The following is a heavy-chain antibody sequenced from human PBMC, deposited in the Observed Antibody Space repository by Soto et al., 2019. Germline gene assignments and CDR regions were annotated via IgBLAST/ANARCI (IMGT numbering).Heavy chain of an antibody. V-gene: IGHV4-34*01. CDR3: ARDVLDRDIVVVPAADYYYYGMDV. D-gene: IGHD2-2*01. CDR2: INHSGST. CDR1: GGSFSGYY. J-gene: IGHJ6*02. Sequence: SETLSLTCAVYGGSFSGYYWSWIRQPPGKGLEWIGEINHSGSTNYNPSLKSRVTISVDTSKNQFSLKLSSVTAADTAVYYCARDVLDRDIVVVPAADYYYYGMDVWGQGTTVTVSS.